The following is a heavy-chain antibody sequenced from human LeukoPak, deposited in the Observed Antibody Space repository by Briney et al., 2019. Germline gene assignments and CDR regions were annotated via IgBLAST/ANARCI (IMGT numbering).Heavy chain of an antibody. D-gene: IGHD2-15*01. CDR1: GGSLSSSSYY. J-gene: IGHJ4*02. CDR2: ISYSGDT. CDR3: ARRVCSGGSCPFDY. V-gene: IGHV4-39*01. Sequence: SETLSLTCTVSGGSLSSSSYYWGWIRQPPGKGLEWIGTISYSGDTYYNPSLKSRVTISVDTSKNQSSLKLSSVTAAEPAVYYCARRVCSGGSCPFDYWGQGTLVTVSS.